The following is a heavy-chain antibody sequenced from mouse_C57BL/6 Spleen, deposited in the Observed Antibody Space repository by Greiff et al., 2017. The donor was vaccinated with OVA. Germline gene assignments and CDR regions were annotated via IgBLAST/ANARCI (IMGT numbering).Heavy chain of an antibody. Sequence: QVQLKESGAELVRPGTSVKVSCKASGYAFTNYLIEWVPPRPGPGLECIGVINPGSCGTNYNEKFKGKATLTADKSSSTAYMQLSSLTSEDAAVECGAREAITPFDDWGQGTTRTVAS. CDR3: AREAITPFDD. V-gene: IGHV1-54*01. CDR1: GYAFTNYL. D-gene: IGHD2-4*01. CDR2: INPGSCGT. J-gene: IGHJ2*01.